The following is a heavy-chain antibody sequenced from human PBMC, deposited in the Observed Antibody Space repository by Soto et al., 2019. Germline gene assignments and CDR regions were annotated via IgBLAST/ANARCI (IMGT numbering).Heavy chain of an antibody. V-gene: IGHV2-5*02. CDR1: GFSLSTSGVG. Sequence: QITLKESGPTLVKPTQTLTLTCTFSGFSLSTSGVGVGWIRQPPGKALEWIALIYWDDDKRYSPSLKSSLIITKDTSKNQVVLTLTTMDPVDTATYYCAHRYGSGIDAFDIWGQGTMVTVSS. CDR3: AHRYGSGIDAFDI. D-gene: IGHD3-10*01. J-gene: IGHJ3*02. CDR2: IYWDDDK.